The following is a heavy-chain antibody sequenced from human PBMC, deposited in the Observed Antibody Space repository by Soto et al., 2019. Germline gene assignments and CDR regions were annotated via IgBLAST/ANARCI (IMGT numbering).Heavy chain of an antibody. D-gene: IGHD3-3*01. CDR3: TSLSRAVSGFGFEI. Sequence: GGSLRLSCTASGFPFSDYWMHWVRQAPGKGLVWVSRIHPDERTTSYADSVRGRFTVSRDNAKNTLYLQMHSLSAEDTAVYYCTSLSRAVSGFGFEIWGQRTMVTVSS. CDR2: IHPDERTT. J-gene: IGHJ3*02. CDR1: GFPFSDYW. V-gene: IGHV3-74*01.